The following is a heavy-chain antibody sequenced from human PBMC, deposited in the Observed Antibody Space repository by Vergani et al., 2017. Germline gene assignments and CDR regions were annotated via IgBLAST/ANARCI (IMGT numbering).Heavy chain of an antibody. CDR1: GGSISSGGYY. CDR2: IYYSGST. Sequence: QVQLQESGPGLVKPSQTLSLTCTVSGGSISSGGYYWSWIRQHPGKGLEWIGYIYYSGSTYYNPSLKSRVTISVDTSKNQFSLKLSSVTAADTAVYYCARDRGWLLLSPDAFDIWGQGTTVTVSS. D-gene: IGHD3-22*01. CDR3: ARDRGWLLLSPDAFDI. J-gene: IGHJ3*02. V-gene: IGHV4-31*03.